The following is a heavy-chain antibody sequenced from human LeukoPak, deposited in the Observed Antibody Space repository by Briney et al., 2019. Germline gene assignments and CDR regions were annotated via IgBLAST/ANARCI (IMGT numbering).Heavy chain of an antibody. Sequence: GGSLRLSCAASGFTFSSYSMNWVRQAPGKGLEWVSSISSSSSYICYADSVKGRFTISRDNAKNSLYLQMNSLRAEDTAVYYCASFSTTQGMDVWGKGTTVTVSS. CDR1: GFTFSSYS. V-gene: IGHV3-21*01. CDR3: ASFSTTQGMDV. D-gene: IGHD2-2*01. J-gene: IGHJ6*03. CDR2: ISSSSSYI.